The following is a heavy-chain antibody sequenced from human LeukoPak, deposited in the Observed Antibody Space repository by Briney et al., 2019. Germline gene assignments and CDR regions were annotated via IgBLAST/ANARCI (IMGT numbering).Heavy chain of an antibody. D-gene: IGHD3-10*02. Sequence: TGGSLRLSCVASGFTFSSYEMNWVRQAPGKGLEWVSYISSSGSTIYYADSVKGRSTISRDNAKNSLYLQMNSLRAEDTAVYYCAELGITMIGGVWGKGTTVTISS. CDR2: ISSSGSTI. J-gene: IGHJ6*04. V-gene: IGHV3-48*03. CDR3: AELGITMIGGV. CDR1: GFTFSSYE.